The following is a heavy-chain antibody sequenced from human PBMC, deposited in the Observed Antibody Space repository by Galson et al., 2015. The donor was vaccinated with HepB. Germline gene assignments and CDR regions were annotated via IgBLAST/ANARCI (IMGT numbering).Heavy chain of an antibody. CDR3: AREGGDSYTRLFDS. J-gene: IGHJ4*02. CDR1: GFTFSSYS. Sequence: LRLSCAASGFTFSSYSMNWLRQAPGRAREWVSSISSSSSYIYYADSVKGRFTISRDNAKNSLYLQMNSLRAEETAVYYCAREGGDSYTRLFDSWGQGTLVTVSS. V-gene: IGHV3-21*01. D-gene: IGHD4-17*01. CDR2: ISSSSSYI.